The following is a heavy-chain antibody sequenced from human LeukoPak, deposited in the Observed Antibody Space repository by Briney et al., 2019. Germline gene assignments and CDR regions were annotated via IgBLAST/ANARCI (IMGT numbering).Heavy chain of an antibody. CDR2: IYTSGST. CDR1: GGSISSYC. V-gene: IGHV4-4*07. D-gene: IGHD3-10*01. CDR3: ARDGRYYGSGSYYTYYYYGMDV. J-gene: IGHJ6*02. Sequence: SETLSLTCTVSGGSISSYCWSWIRQPAGKGLEWIGRIYTSGSTNYNPSLKSRVTMSVDTSKNQFSLKLSSVTAADTAVYYCARDGRYYGSGSYYTYYYYGMDVWGQGTTVTVSS.